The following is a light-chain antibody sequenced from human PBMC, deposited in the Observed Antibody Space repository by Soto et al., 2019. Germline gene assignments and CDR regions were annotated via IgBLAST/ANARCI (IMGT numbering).Light chain of an antibody. J-gene: IGKJ2*01. CDR2: LVS. CDR3: MQALQTPYT. CDR1: QSLLHSNGYTY. Sequence: DIVMTQSPLSLPVTPGEPASISCRSSQSLLHSNGYTYLDWYLQKPGQSPQLLIFLVSSRASGVPDRFSGSRSGTDFTLKISRVEAEDIGVYYCMQALQTPYTFGRGTNLEIK. V-gene: IGKV2-28*01.